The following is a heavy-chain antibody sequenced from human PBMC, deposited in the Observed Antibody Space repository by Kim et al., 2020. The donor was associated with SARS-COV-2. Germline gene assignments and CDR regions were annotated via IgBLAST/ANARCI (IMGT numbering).Heavy chain of an antibody. D-gene: IGHD3-22*01. CDR2: IWYDGSNK. CDR1: GFTFSSYG. Sequence: GGSLRLSCAASGFTFSSYGMHWVRQAPGKGLEWVAVIWYDGSNKYYADSVKGRFTISRDNSKNTLYLQMNSLRAEDTAVYYCAKDLHSTEYYDSSGCPDYWGQGTLVTVSS. V-gene: IGHV3-33*06. J-gene: IGHJ4*02. CDR3: AKDLHSTEYYDSSGCPDY.